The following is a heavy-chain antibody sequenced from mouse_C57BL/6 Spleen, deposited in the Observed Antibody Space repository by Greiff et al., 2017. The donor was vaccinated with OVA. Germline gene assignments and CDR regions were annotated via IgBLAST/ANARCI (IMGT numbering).Heavy chain of an antibody. CDR2: IYPGDGDT. D-gene: IGHD4-1*01. Sequence: QVQLQQSGAELVKPGASVKISCKASGYAFSSYWMNWVKQRPGKGLEWIGQIYPGDGDTNYNGKFKGKATLTADKSSSTAYMQLSSLTSEDSAVYFCARILGRYYAMDYWGQGTSVTVSS. CDR3: ARILGRYYAMDY. V-gene: IGHV1-80*01. CDR1: GYAFSSYW. J-gene: IGHJ4*01.